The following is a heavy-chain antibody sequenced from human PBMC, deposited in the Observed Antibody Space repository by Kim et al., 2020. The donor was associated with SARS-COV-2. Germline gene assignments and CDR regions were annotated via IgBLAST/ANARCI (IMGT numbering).Heavy chain of an antibody. D-gene: IGHD5-12*01. J-gene: IGHJ4*02. CDR1: GFTFRDYW. V-gene: IGHV3-7*01. Sequence: GGSLRLSCAASGFTFRDYWMRWVRQSPGKGLEWVADLNEDGSEKFYMDSVRGRFTISRDNAKNSLFLQMNSLRAEDAALYYCARGGSYSFEYWGQGSL. CDR3: ARGGSYSFEY. CDR2: LNEDGSEK.